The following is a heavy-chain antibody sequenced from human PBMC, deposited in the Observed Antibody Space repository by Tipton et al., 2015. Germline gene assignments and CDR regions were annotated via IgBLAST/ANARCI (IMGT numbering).Heavy chain of an antibody. CDR1: GDSISSSSYF. D-gene: IGHD6-25*01. Sequence: TLSLTCTVSGDSISSSSYFWGWIRQPPGKGLEWIGYIYYSGSTNYNPSLKSRVTISVDTSKNQFSLHLNSVTPEDTAVYYCTRDPAYYYGMDVWGQGTTVTVSS. CDR2: IYYSGST. CDR3: TRDPAYYYGMDV. V-gene: IGHV4-61*05. J-gene: IGHJ6*02.